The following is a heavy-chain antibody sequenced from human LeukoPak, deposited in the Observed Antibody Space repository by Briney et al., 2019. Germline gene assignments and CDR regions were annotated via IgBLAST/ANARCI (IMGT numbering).Heavy chain of an antibody. Sequence: GGSRRLSCAASGFTFSSYWMNWVRQAPGKGLEWVSGIIPSGHTTYYADSVRGRFTISRDNSRNTVYLQMNSLRAEDTAVYYCAKDDRWLQFCCWGQGTLVTVSA. CDR1: GFTFSSYW. V-gene: IGHV3-23*01. J-gene: IGHJ4*02. D-gene: IGHD5-24*01. CDR3: AKDDRWLQFCC. CDR2: IIPSGHTT.